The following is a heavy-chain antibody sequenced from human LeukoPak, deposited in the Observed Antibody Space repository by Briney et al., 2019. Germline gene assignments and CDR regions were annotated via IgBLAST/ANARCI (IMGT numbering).Heavy chain of an antibody. D-gene: IGHD5-18*01. CDR3: ARSVDTAMATVY. Sequence: KPSETLSLTCTVSGSSISSSSYYWGWIRQPPGKGLEWIGSIYYSGSTYYNPSLKSRVTISVDTSKNQFSLKLSSVTAADTAVYYCARSVDTAMATVYWGQGTLVTVSS. CDR2: IYYSGST. J-gene: IGHJ4*02. V-gene: IGHV4-39*01. CDR1: GSSISSSSYY.